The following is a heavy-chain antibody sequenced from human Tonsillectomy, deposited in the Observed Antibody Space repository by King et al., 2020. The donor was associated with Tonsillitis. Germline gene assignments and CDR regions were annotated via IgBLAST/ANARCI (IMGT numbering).Heavy chain of an antibody. CDR2: IYYSGST. V-gene: IGHV4-30-4*01. D-gene: IGHD3-22*01. Sequence: QLQESGPGLVKPSQTLSLTCTVSGGSIRSGDYYWSWIRQPPGKGLEWIGYIYYSGSTYYNPSLKSRVTISVDTSKNQFFLKLSSVTAADTAVYYCARDIRRYYDNSRGLGLDVWGQGTTVTVSS. CDR1: GGSIRSGDYY. CDR3: ARDIRRYYDNSRGLGLDV. J-gene: IGHJ6*02.